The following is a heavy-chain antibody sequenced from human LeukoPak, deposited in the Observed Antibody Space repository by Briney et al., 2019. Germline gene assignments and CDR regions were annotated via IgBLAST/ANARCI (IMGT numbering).Heavy chain of an antibody. V-gene: IGHV1-18*01. Sequence: ASVKVSCKASGYTFTSYGISWVRQAPGQGLEWMGWISAYNGNTNYAQKLQGRVTMTTDTSTSTAYMKLRSLRSDDTAVYYCARPIRDILTGYYVGYFDYWGQGTLVTVSS. J-gene: IGHJ4*02. D-gene: IGHD3-9*01. CDR2: ISAYNGNT. CDR3: ARPIRDILTGYYVGYFDY. CDR1: GYTFTSYG.